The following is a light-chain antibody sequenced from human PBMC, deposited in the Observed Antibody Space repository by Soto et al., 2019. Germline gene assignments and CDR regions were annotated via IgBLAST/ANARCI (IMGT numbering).Light chain of an antibody. CDR2: KAS. CDR1: QSISSW. V-gene: IGKV1-5*03. Sequence: DIQMTQSPSTLSASVGDRVTITCRASQSISSWLAWYQQKPGKAPKLLIYKASSLESGVPPRFSGSGSGTEFTLTISSLQPDDFATYHCQQYNSYSRYTFGQGTKLEIK. J-gene: IGKJ2*01. CDR3: QQYNSYSRYT.